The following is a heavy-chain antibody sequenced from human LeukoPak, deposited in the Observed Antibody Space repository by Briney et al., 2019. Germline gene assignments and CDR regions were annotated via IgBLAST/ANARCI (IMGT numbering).Heavy chain of an antibody. Sequence: SETLALTCTVSGGSISSGGYYWTWIRQHPGKGLEWIGYIYYSGSTYYNPSLKSRVTISVDTSKNQFSLRLSSVTAADTAVYYCALGYCGGGSCYAREYFQHWGQGTLVTVTS. J-gene: IGHJ1*01. V-gene: IGHV4-31*03. CDR1: GGSISSGGYY. CDR3: ALGYCGGGSCYAREYFQH. D-gene: IGHD2-15*01. CDR2: IYYSGST.